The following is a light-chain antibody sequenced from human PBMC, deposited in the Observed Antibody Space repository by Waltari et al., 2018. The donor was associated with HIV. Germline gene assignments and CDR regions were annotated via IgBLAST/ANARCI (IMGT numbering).Light chain of an antibody. V-gene: IGKV3-15*01. J-gene: IGKJ3*01. CDR2: GAS. CDR1: QSISSN. CDR3: QQYNNWPLG. Sequence: EIVMTQPPATPSVSPGERATLSCRASQSISSNLAWYQQKPGQAPRLLIYGASTRATGIPARFSGSGSGTEFTLTISSLQSEDFAVYYCQQYNNWPLGFGPGTKVDMK.